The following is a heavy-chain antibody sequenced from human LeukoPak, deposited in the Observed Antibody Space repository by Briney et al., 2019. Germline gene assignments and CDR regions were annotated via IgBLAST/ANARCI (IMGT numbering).Heavy chain of an antibody. V-gene: IGHV3-7*01. CDR3: AKAYCGGDCSLAFDI. Sequence: GGSLRLSCAASGFTVSNNYMTWVRQAPGKGREWVANIKEDGTEKNLVDSVKGRFTISRDNSENTLYLQMNSLRAEDTAVYYCAKAYCGGDCSLAFDIWGQGTMVTVSS. J-gene: IGHJ3*02. CDR2: IKEDGTEK. D-gene: IGHD2-21*02. CDR1: GFTVSNNY.